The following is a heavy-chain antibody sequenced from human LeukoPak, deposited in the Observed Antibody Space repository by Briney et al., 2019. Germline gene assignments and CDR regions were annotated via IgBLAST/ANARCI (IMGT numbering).Heavy chain of an antibody. V-gene: IGHV1-69*13. Sequence: SVKVSCKXSGGTFSSYAISSVRQAPGQGLEWMGGIIPIFGTANYSQKFQGRVTITADESTSTAYMELSSLRSEDTAVYYCARDVTNSGSRRPASFCAFDIWGQGTMVTVSS. CDR3: ARDVTNSGSRRPASFCAFDI. D-gene: IGHD1-26*01. CDR2: IIPIFGTA. CDR1: GGTFSSYA. J-gene: IGHJ3*02.